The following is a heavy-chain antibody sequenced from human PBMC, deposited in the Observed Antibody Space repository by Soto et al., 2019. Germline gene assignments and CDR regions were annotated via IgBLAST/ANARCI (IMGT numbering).Heavy chain of an antibody. CDR1: GGSFSGYY. CDR2: INHRGST. J-gene: IGHJ4*02. V-gene: IGHV4-34*01. D-gene: IGHD3-10*02. CDR3: ARGGVFGEPYDY. Sequence: SETLSLTCAVYGGSFSGYYWSWIRQPPGKGLEWIGEINHRGSTSYNPSLKSRVTISVDTSKNQFSLKLSSVTAADTAVYYCARGGVFGEPYDYWGQRTLVTVSS.